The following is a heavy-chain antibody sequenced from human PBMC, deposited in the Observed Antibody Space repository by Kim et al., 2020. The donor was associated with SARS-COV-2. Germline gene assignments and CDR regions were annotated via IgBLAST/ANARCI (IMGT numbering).Heavy chain of an antibody. D-gene: IGHD6-19*01. CDR3: ASTRGESGWYYYYYGMDV. V-gene: IGHV3-11*06. Sequence: GRFTISRDNAKKSLYVQMNSLRAEDTAVYYCASTRGESGWYYYYYGMDVWGQGTTVTVSS. J-gene: IGHJ6*02.